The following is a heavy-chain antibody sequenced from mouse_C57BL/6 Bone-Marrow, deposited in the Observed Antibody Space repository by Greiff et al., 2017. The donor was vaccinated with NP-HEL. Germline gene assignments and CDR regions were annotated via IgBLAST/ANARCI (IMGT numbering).Heavy chain of an antibody. CDR3: ARATEPHWYFDV. V-gene: IGHV1-72*01. J-gene: IGHJ1*03. Sequence: VKLVESGAELVKPGASVKLSCKASGYTFTSYWMPWVKQRPGRGLEWIGRIDPNSGGTKYNEKFKSKATLTVDKPSSTADMQLSSLTSEDSAVYYCARATEPHWYFDVWGTGTTVTVSS. CDR2: IDPNSGGT. CDR1: GYTFTSYW.